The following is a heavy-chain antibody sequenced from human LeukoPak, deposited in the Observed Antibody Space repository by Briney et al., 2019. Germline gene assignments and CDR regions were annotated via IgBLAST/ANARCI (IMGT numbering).Heavy chain of an antibody. Sequence: GGSLRLSCAASGFTFSSYAMSWVRQAPGKGLEWVSAISGSGGSTYYADSVKGRFTISRDNSKSTLYLQMNSLRADDTAVYYCAKKGSGSYYSALDYWGQGTLVTVS. CDR2: ISGSGGST. CDR3: AKKGSGSYYSALDY. D-gene: IGHD3-10*01. V-gene: IGHV3-23*01. CDR1: GFTFSSYA. J-gene: IGHJ4*02.